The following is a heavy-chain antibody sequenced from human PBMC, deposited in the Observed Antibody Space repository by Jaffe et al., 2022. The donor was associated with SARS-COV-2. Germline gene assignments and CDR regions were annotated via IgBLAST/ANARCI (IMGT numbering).Heavy chain of an antibody. J-gene: IGHJ4*02. CDR2: INSDGSST. Sequence: EVQLVESGGGLVQPGGSLRLSCAASGFTFSSYWMHWVRQAPGKGLVWVSRINSDGSSTSYADSVKGRFTISRDNAKNTLYLQMNSLRAEDTAVYYCARGYCTNGVCYPGIYWGQGTLVTVSS. CDR1: GFTFSSYW. CDR3: ARGYCTNGVCYPGIY. D-gene: IGHD2-8*01. V-gene: IGHV3-74*01.